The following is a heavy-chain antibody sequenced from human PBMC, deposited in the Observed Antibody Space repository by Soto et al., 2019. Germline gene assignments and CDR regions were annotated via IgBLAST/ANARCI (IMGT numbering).Heavy chain of an antibody. V-gene: IGHV5-51*01. CDR2: IYPGDFDT. Sequence: SQRVSCTAAGYKCENYWIGRVSQIPGKGLEWMGIIYPGDFDTRYSQSFQGHFAMSVDKSINTAYLQWNSLETSDTAMFYCARLLGYSFGHQEFFDYWGQRPPVTVSS. CDR3: ARLLGYSFGHQEFFDY. D-gene: IGHD5-18*01. CDR1: GYKCENYW. J-gene: IGHJ4*02.